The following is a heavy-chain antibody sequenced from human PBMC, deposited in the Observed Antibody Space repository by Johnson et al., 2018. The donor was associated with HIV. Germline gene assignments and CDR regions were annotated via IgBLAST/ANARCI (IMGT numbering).Heavy chain of an antibody. D-gene: IGHD2-8*01. CDR3: ARVGEYCSNGLCSNVFDM. Sequence: VQLVESGGGLVQPGGSLRLSCVTSEFIFSSYWMSWVRQAPGKGLEWVANINQDGSAKYYVDSVKGRFTISRDNAKNSLYLQINSVRAEDTALYYCARVGEYCSNGLCSNVFDMWGQGTMVTVSS. CDR2: INQDGSAK. V-gene: IGHV3-7*03. J-gene: IGHJ3*02. CDR1: EFIFSSYW.